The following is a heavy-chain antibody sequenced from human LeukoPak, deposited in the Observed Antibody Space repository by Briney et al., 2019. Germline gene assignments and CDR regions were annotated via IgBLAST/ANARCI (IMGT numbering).Heavy chain of an antibody. J-gene: IGHJ4*02. CDR3: ARDFYDSSGPEDY. D-gene: IGHD3-22*01. CDR1: GFTFSSYA. Sequence: TGGSLRLSCAASGFTFSSYAMHWVRQAPGKGLEWVAVISYDGSNKYYADSVKGRFTISRDNSKNTLYLQMNSLRAEDTAVYYCARDFYDSSGPEDYWGQGTLVTVSS. CDR2: ISYDGSNK. V-gene: IGHV3-30-3*01.